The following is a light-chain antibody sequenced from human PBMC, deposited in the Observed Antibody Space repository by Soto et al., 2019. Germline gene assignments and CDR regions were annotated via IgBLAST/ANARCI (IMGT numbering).Light chain of an antibody. Sequence: QSALTQPASVSGSPGQSITISCTGTSSDVGTYNLVSWYQQHPGKAPKFMIYEGTKRPSGVSNRFSGSQSGTTASLTISGLQAEDEADYYCCSYTGSSTWVFGGGTKLTVL. J-gene: IGLJ3*02. CDR1: SSDVGTYNL. V-gene: IGLV2-23*01. CDR3: CSYTGSSTWV. CDR2: EGT.